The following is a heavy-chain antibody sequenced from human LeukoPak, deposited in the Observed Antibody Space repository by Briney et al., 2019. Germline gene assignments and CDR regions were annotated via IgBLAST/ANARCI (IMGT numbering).Heavy chain of an antibody. CDR3: ASPLTGDRGAFDI. CDR2: IYYSGST. J-gene: IGHJ3*02. V-gene: IGHV4-39*07. Sequence: ETLSLTCTVSGGSISSGSYYWGWIRQPPGKGLEWIGSIYYSGSTYYNPSLKSRVTISVDTSKNQFSLKLSSVTAADTAVYYCASPLTGDRGAFDIWGQGTMVTVSS. D-gene: IGHD7-27*01. CDR1: GGSISSGSYY.